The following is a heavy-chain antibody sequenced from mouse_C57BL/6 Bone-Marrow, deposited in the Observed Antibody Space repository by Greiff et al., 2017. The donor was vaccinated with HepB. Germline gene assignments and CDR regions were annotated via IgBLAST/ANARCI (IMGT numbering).Heavy chain of an antibody. Sequence: DVHLVESGGGLVKPGGSLKLSCAASGFTFSSYAMSWVRQTPEKRLEWVATISDGGSYTYYPDNVKGRFTISRDNAKNNLYLQMSHLKSEDTAMYYCARGDYDEKTWFAYWGQGTLVTVSA. CDR1: GFTFSSYA. V-gene: IGHV5-4*01. D-gene: IGHD2-4*01. J-gene: IGHJ3*01. CDR3: ARGDYDEKTWFAY. CDR2: ISDGGSYT.